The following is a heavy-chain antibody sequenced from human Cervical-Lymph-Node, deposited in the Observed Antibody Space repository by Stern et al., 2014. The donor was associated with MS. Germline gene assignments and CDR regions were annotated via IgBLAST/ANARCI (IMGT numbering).Heavy chain of an antibody. V-gene: IGHV1-69*11. Sequence: VQLVESGAAVKKPGSSVKVSCKSSGETFSTHAISWVRQAPGQGLERMGRIIPILDTTDYAQKCQCRRTIDADESTNTAYMELSSLTPDDTAVYYCAREKSDCSGGSCFSSLDYWGQGTLVTVSS. D-gene: IGHD2-15*01. J-gene: IGHJ4*02. CDR2: IIPILDTT. CDR1: GETFSTHA. CDR3: AREKSDCSGGSCFSSLDY.